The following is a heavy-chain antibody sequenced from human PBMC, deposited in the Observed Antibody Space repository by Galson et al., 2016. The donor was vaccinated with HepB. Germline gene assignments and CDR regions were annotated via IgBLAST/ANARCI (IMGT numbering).Heavy chain of an antibody. CDR2: ISHSGST. J-gene: IGHJ6*02. V-gene: IGHV4-4*01. CDR1: GGSISSSNW. CDR3: ARLGADRSALYGMDV. D-gene: IGHD3-22*01. Sequence: TLSLTCAVSGGSISSSNWWGWVRQPPGKGLEWIGEISHSGSTNYNPSLKSRVTISVDKSKNQFSLKLNSVTAADTAFYFCARLGADRSALYGMDVWGQGTTVTVSS.